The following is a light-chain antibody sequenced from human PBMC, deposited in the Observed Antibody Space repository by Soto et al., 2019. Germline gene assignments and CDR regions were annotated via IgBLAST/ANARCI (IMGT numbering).Light chain of an antibody. CDR1: QSVSSY. J-gene: IGKJ5*01. CDR3: HQYGSSFT. Sequence: EIVLTQSPVTLSLSPGDGATLSCRASQSVSSYLAWYQQRPGQAPRLLIYDASNRATGIPARFSGSGSGTDFTLTIDNLEPEDFAVYYCHQYGSSFTFGQGTRLEI. V-gene: IGKV3-11*01. CDR2: DAS.